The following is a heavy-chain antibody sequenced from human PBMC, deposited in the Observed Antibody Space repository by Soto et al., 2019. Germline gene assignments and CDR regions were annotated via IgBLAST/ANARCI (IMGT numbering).Heavy chain of an antibody. CDR1: GFTFSSYG. J-gene: IGHJ4*02. CDR2: ISYDGSNK. D-gene: IGHD1-7*01. V-gene: IGHV3-30*03. Sequence: QVQLVESGGGVVQPGRSLRLSCAASGFTFSSYGMHWVRQAPGKGLEWVAVISYDGSNKYYADSVKGRFTISRDNSKNTLYLQMNSLRAEDTAVYYWARAPGGITGSTTPTRTGGQGTLVTVSS. CDR3: ARAPGGITGSTTPTRT.